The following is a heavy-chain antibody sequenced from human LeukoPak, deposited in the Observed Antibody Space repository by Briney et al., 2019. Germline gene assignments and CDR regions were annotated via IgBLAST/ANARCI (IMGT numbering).Heavy chain of an antibody. J-gene: IGHJ4*02. CDR3: ARASYYYDSSGFPDY. CDR1: GYTFTSYY. D-gene: IGHD3-22*01. Sequence: ASVTVSCKASGYTFTSYYMHWVRQAPGQGLGWMGIINPSGGSTSYAQKFQGRVTMTRDTSTSTVYMELSSLRSEDTAVYYCARASYYYDSSGFPDYWGQGTLVTVSS. CDR2: INPSGGST. V-gene: IGHV1-46*01.